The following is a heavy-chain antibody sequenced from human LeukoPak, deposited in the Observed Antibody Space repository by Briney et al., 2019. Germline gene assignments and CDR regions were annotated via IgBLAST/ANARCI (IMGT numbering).Heavy chain of an antibody. D-gene: IGHD6-13*01. CDR2: IVVGSGNT. CDR3: ARGDIAAAGPHFDY. J-gene: IGHJ4*02. V-gene: IGHV1-58*01. Sequence: SVKVSCKASGFTFTSSAVQWVRQARGQRLEWLGWIVVGSGNTNYAQKFQGRVTMTRNTSISTAYMELSSLRSEDTAVYYCARGDIAAAGPHFDYWGQGTLVTVSS. CDR1: GFTFTSSA.